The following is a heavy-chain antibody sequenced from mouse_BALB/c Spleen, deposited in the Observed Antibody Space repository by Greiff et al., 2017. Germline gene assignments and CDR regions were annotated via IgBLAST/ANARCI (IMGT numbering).Heavy chain of an antibody. CDR2: IRNKANGYTT. V-gene: IGHV7-3*02. CDR3: ARVEPITTNFDY. D-gene: IGHD1-1*01. Sequence: EVKLMESGGGLVQPGGSLRLSCATSGFTFTDYYMSWVRQPPGKALEWLGFIRNKANGYTTEYSASVKGRFTISRDNSQSILYLQMNTLRAEDSATYYGARVEPITTNFDYWGQGTTLTVSS. J-gene: IGHJ2*01. CDR1: GFTFTDYY.